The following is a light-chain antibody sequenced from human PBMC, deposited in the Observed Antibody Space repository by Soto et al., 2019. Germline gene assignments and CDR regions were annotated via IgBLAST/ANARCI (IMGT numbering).Light chain of an antibody. CDR3: HQYGSLPHT. J-gene: IGKJ2*01. V-gene: IGKV3-20*01. CDR1: QSVSGNQ. CDR2: AAS. Sequence: EIVLTQSPGTLSLSPGERATLSCRASQSVSGNQLAWYQQNPGQGPRLLIYAASSRATDIPDRFSGSASGTDFTFIISRLEPEDFGMYYCHQYGSLPHTFGQGTKVESK.